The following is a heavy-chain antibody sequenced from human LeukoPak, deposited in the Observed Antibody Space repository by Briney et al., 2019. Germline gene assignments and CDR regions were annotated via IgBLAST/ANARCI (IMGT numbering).Heavy chain of an antibody. J-gene: IGHJ4*02. CDR2: INHSGST. CDR3: ARVYYDFWSGRSPPDY. CDR1: GGSFSGYY. D-gene: IGHD3-3*01. V-gene: IGHV4-34*01. Sequence: PSETLSLTCAVYGGSFSGYYWSWIRQPPGKGLEWIGGINHSGSTNYNPSLKSRVTISVDTSKNQFSLKLSSVTAADTAVYYCARVYYDFWSGRSPPDYWGQGTLVTVSS.